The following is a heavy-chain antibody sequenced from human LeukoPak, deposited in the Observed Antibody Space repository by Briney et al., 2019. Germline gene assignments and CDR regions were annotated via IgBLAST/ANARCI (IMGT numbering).Heavy chain of an antibody. Sequence: GGPLRLSLAASGFTFSSYEMDGVGRAPGRGRGGVSYISSSGRTIYYADSVKGRFTISRDNAKNSLYLQMNSLRAEDTAVYYCASIMVRGVIIGWGQGTLVTVSS. D-gene: IGHD3-10*01. CDR3: ASIMVRGVIIG. V-gene: IGHV3-48*03. CDR2: ISSSGRTI. CDR1: GFTFSSYE. J-gene: IGHJ4*02.